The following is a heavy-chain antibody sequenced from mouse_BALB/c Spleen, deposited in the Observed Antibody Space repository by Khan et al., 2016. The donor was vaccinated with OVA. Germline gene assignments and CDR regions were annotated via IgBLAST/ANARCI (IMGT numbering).Heavy chain of an antibody. V-gene: IGHV1S81*02. CDR3: TRAGYGTFAY. CDR2: INPNNGGT. CDR1: GYTFSSYY. J-gene: IGHJ3*01. Sequence: QVQLQQSGAELVKPGASVKLSCKASGYTFSSYYMYWVKQRPGQGLEWIGEINPNNGGTNFHEKFKSKATLTVDKSSSTAYMQLSSLTSEDSAVYYCTRAGYGTFAYWGQGTLVTVSA. D-gene: IGHD2-1*01.